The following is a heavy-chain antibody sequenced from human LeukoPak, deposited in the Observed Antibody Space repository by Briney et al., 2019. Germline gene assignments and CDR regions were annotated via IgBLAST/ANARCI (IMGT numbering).Heavy chain of an antibody. Sequence: SVKVSCKASGGTFSSYAISWVRQAPGQGLEWMGGIIPIFGTANYAQKFQGRVTITADESTSTAYMELSSLRSEDTAVYYCARIPSTVTTPSDYYYGMDVWGQGTTVTVSS. J-gene: IGHJ6*02. D-gene: IGHD4-11*01. CDR1: GGTFSSYA. V-gene: IGHV1-69*13. CDR3: ARIPSTVTTPSDYYYGMDV. CDR2: IIPIFGTA.